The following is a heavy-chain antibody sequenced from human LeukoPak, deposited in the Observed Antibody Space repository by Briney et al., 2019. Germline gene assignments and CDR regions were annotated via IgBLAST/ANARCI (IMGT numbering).Heavy chain of an antibody. J-gene: IGHJ4*02. V-gene: IGHV3-23*01. Sequence: GGSLRLSCAASGFTFSSYAMSWVRQAPGKGLEWVSAISGSGGGTYYADSVKGRVTISRDNSKNTLYLQMNSLRAEDTAVYYCAKTNSGYAMAPSDYWGQGTLVTVSS. CDR1: GFTFSSYA. CDR3: AKTNSGYAMAPSDY. D-gene: IGHD5-12*01. CDR2: ISGSGGGT.